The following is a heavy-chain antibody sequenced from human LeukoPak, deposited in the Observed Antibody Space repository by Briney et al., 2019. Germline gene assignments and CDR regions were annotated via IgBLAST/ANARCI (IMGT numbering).Heavy chain of an antibody. CDR3: AKYGGSPANYLDY. CDR2: IHHTGSI. CDR1: GDSITAYY. D-gene: IGHD1-26*01. V-gene: IGHV4-59*08. J-gene: IGHJ4*02. Sequence: SETLSLTCTVSGDSITAYYWSWVRQPLGKGLEWIAFIHHTGSINYNLSLKSRVTISMDVSKSQFSLHVNSVTAADTAVYYCAKYGGSPANYLDYWGRGTLVTVSS.